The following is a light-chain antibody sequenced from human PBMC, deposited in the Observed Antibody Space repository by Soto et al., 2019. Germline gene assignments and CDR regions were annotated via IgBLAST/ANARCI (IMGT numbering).Light chain of an antibody. CDR3: AAWDDSLSGPL. V-gene: IGLV1-47*01. CDR1: SSNIGSNY. CDR2: RNN. Sequence: QSVLTQPPSASGTPGQRVTISCSGSSSNIGSNYVYWYQQLPGTSPKLLIYRNNQPPSGVPDRFSGSKSGTSASLAISGLRSEDEADYYCAAWDDSLSGPLFGGGTKLTVL. J-gene: IGLJ2*01.